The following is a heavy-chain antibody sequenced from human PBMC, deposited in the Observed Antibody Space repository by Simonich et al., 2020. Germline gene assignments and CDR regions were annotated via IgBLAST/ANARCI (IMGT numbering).Heavy chain of an antibody. Sequence: EVQLVESGGGLVQPGGSLKLSCAASVFTFSGSAMHWVRQASGKGLEWVGRIRSKANSYATAYAASVKGRFTISRDDSKNTAYLQMNSLKTEDTAVYYCTRFDYYGSGSYYFDYWGQGTLVTVSS. J-gene: IGHJ4*02. D-gene: IGHD3-10*01. CDR2: IRSKANSYAT. CDR3: TRFDYYGSGSYYFDY. CDR1: VFTFSGSA. V-gene: IGHV3-73*02.